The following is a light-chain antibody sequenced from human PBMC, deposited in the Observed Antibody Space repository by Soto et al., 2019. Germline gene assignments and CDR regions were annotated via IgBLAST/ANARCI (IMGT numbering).Light chain of an antibody. CDR1: QSVSSF. Sequence: ETALTQSPATLSLSPGEGATLSCRASQSVSSFLAWYQQKPGQAPRLLIYDASNRATGIPARFSGSGSGTDFTLTISRLEPEDFAVYYCQQDYNLPGTFGQGTKVDIK. J-gene: IGKJ1*01. V-gene: IGKV3-11*01. CDR3: QQDYNLPGT. CDR2: DAS.